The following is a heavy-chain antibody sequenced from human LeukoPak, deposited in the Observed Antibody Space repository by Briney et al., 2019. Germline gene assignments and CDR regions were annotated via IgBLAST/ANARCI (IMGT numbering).Heavy chain of an antibody. J-gene: IGHJ4*02. Sequence: GASVKVSCKASGYTFTSYDINWVRQATGQGLEWMGWMNPNSGNTGYAQKFQGRVTMTRDTSISTAYMELSSLRSEDTAVYYCAREAYDSSGYYYYFDYWGQGTLVTVSS. D-gene: IGHD3-22*01. CDR3: AREAYDSSGYYYYFDY. CDR1: GYTFTSYD. V-gene: IGHV1-8*01. CDR2: MNPNSGNT.